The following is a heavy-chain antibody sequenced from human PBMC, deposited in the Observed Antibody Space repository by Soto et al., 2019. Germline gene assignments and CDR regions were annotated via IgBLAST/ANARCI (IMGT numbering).Heavy chain of an antibody. CDR3: AKGRYDFWSPYYFDS. CDR1: GLNIDDFA. J-gene: IGHJ4*02. D-gene: IGHD3-3*01. V-gene: IGHV3-9*01. Sequence: GESLSLSCVGKGLNIDDFAMHWVRQAPGKGLEWVSGITWHSRVLGYADSVKGRFTISRDNARNSLYLQMDSLRDEDTALYYCAKGRYDFWSPYYFDSWGQGTLVTVSS. CDR2: ITWHSRVL.